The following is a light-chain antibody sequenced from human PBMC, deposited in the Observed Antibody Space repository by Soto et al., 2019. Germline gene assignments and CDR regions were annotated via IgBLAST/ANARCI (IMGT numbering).Light chain of an antibody. Sequence: DIQFTRSPGLLCASVGDRVTITCRASQGISSYLAWYQQKPGKAPKLLIYAASILQSGVPSRFSGSGSGTEFTLTISSLQPEDFATYYCQQLNSYPITFGQGTRLEIK. V-gene: IGKV1-9*01. J-gene: IGKJ5*01. CDR1: QGISSY. CDR3: QQLNSYPIT. CDR2: AAS.